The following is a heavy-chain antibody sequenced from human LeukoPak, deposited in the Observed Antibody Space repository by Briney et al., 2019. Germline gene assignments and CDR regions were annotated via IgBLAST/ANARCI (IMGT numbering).Heavy chain of an antibody. Sequence: SETLSLTCTVSDSSISSGYYWGWIRQSPGKGLEWIGSIYHSGTTYYNPSLKSRVTISVDTSENQFSLRLTSVTAADTAVFYCGREGLVHTFDYWGQGILVTVSS. V-gene: IGHV4-38-2*02. CDR1: DSSISSGYY. CDR3: GREGLVHTFDY. J-gene: IGHJ4*02. CDR2: IYHSGTT.